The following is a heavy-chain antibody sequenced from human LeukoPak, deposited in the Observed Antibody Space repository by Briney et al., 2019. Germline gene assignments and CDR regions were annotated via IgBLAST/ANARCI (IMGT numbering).Heavy chain of an antibody. Sequence: ASVKVSCKASGYTFTGYYMHWVRQAPGQGLEWMGWINPNSGGTNYAQKFQGRVTMTRDTSISTAYMELSSLRSEDTAVYYCARDDNYGSGQPDDWGQGTLVTVSS. D-gene: IGHD3-10*01. CDR3: ARDDNYGSGQPDD. CDR2: INPNSGGT. CDR1: GYTFTGYY. J-gene: IGHJ4*02. V-gene: IGHV1-2*02.